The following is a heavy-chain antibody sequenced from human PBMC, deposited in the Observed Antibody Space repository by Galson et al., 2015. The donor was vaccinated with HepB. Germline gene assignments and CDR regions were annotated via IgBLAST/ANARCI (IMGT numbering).Heavy chain of an antibody. V-gene: IGHV1-69*13. CDR3: AREGYYYGSGSSNAFDI. D-gene: IGHD3-10*01. CDR1: GGTFSSYA. J-gene: IGHJ3*02. Sequence: SVKVSCKASGGTFSSYAISWVRQAPGQGLEWMGGIIPIFGTANYAQKFQGRVTITADESTSTAYMELSSLRSEDTAVYYCAREGYYYGSGSSNAFDIWGQGTVVTVSS. CDR2: IIPIFGTA.